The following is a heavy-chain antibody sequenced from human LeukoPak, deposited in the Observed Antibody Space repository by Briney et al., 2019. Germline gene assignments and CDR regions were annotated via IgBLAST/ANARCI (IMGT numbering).Heavy chain of an antibody. Sequence: GGSLRLSCAASGFTFSSYWMSWVRQAPGKGLEWVANIKQDGSEKYYVDSVKGRFTISRDNAKNSLYLQMNSLRAEDTAVYYCGRDEWEPKAYYFDYWGQGTLVTVSS. D-gene: IGHD1-26*01. J-gene: IGHJ4*02. V-gene: IGHV3-7*01. CDR2: IKQDGSEK. CDR1: GFTFSSYW. CDR3: GRDEWEPKAYYFDY.